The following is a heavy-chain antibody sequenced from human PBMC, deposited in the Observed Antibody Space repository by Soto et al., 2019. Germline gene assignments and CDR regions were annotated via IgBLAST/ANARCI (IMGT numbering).Heavy chain of an antibody. Sequence: GGSLRLSCAASGFSFTSYALSWVRQAPGKGLEWVSTISGSDGKTYYADSVKGRFSISRDTSKTTLYLQMNSLRVEDTAVYYCARWSFLDYWGQGTRVTVSS. J-gene: IGHJ4*02. V-gene: IGHV3-23*01. CDR1: GFSFTSYA. CDR2: ISGSDGKT. D-gene: IGHD1-26*01. CDR3: ARWSFLDY.